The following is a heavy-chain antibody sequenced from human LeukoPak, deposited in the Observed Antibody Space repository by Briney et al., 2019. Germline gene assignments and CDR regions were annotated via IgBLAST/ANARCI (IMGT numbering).Heavy chain of an antibody. V-gene: IGHV4-34*01. CDR2: INHSGST. CDR1: GGSFSGYY. J-gene: IGHJ4*02. CDR3: ARHLEGSYPAPAY. Sequence: SETLSLTCSVYGGSFSGYYWSWIRQPPGKGLEWIGEINHSGSTNYNPSLKSRVTISVDTSKNQFSLKLSSVTAADTAVYYCARHLEGSYPAPAYWGQGTLVTVSS. D-gene: IGHD1-26*01.